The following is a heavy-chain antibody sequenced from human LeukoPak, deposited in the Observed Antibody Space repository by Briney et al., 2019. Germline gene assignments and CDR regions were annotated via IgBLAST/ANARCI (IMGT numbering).Heavy chain of an antibody. V-gene: IGHV3-66*01. Sequence: GGSPRLSCAASGFTVSSNYMSWVRQAPGKGLEWVSVIYSGGSTYYADSVKGRFTISRDNSKNTLYLQMNSLRAEDTAVYYCASTAMGDYFDYWGQGTLVTVSS. J-gene: IGHJ4*02. CDR3: ASTAMGDYFDY. D-gene: IGHD5-18*01. CDR1: GFTVSSNY. CDR2: IYSGGST.